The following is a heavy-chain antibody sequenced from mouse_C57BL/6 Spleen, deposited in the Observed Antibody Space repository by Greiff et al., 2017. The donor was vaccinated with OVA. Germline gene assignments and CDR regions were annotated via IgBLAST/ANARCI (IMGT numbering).Heavy chain of an antibody. D-gene: IGHD1-1*01. J-gene: IGHJ1*03. CDR1: GYTFTSYW. CDR3: ARGDYSGSSAWYFDV. CDR2: IDPSDSET. V-gene: IGHV1-52*01. Sequence: QVQLQQPGAELVRPGSSVKLSCKASGYTFTSYWMHWVKQRPIQGLEWISNIDPSDSETHYNQKFKDKATLTVDKSSSTAYMQLSSLTSEDSAVYSGARGDYSGSSAWYFDVWGTGTTGTVSS.